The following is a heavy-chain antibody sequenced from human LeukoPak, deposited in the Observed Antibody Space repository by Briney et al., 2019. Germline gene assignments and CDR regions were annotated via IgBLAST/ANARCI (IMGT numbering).Heavy chain of an antibody. J-gene: IGHJ6*03. V-gene: IGHV3-53*01. D-gene: IGHD6-13*01. CDR3: ASQQLDYYYYMDV. CDR1: GFTVSSNY. CDR2: IYSGGST. Sequence: GGSLRLSCAASGFTVSSNYMSWVRQAPGKGLEWVSVIYSGGSTYYADSVKGRFTISRDNSKNTLYLQMNSLRAEDTAVYYCASQQLDYYYYMDVWGKGTTVTVSS.